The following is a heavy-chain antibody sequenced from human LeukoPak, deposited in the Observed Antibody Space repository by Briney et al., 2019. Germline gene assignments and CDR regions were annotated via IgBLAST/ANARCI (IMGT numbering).Heavy chain of an antibody. CDR2: ISGSGGST. D-gene: IGHD3-22*01. CDR3: ARVKGVESYYYDSSGAFDI. Sequence: GGSLRLSCAASGFTFSSYAMSWVRQAPGKGLEWVSAISGSGGSTYYADSVKGRFTISRDNSKNTLYLQMNSLRAEDTAVYYCARVKGVESYYYDSSGAFDIWGQGTMVTVSS. CDR1: GFTFSSYA. V-gene: IGHV3-23*01. J-gene: IGHJ3*02.